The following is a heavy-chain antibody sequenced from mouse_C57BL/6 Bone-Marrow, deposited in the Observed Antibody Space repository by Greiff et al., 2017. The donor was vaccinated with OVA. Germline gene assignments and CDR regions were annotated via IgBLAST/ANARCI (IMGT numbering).Heavy chain of an antibody. CDR2: ISPGDGDT. J-gene: IGHJ3*01. D-gene: IGHD1-1*02. CDR3: ARKGWD. V-gene: IGHV1-82*01. Sequence: QVHVKQSGPELVKPGASVKISCKASGYAFSSSWMNWVKQRPGKGLEWIGRISPGDGDTNYNGKFKGKATLTADKSSSTAYMQRSSLASEDSSVYFCARKGWDWGQGTLVTVSA. CDR1: GYAFSSSW.